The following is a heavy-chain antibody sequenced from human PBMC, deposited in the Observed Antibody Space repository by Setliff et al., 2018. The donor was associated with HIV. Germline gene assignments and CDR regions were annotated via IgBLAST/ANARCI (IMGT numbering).Heavy chain of an antibody. Sequence: GASVKVSCKASGGTFSSYAISWVRQAPGQGLEWMGGIIPIFGTANYAQKFQGRVTISADESTSTAYMELSSLRSEDTAVYYCARGRHAVVVTALEHDYWGQGTLVTSPQ. CDR3: ARGRHAVVVTALEHDY. D-gene: IGHD2-21*02. CDR2: IIPIFGTA. V-gene: IGHV1-69*13. J-gene: IGHJ4*02. CDR1: GGTFSSYA.